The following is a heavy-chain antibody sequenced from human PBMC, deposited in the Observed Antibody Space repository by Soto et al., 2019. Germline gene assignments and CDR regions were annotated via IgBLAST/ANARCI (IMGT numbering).Heavy chain of an antibody. V-gene: IGHV2-5*02. CDR3: AHRLSGYNWNDAYFDY. J-gene: IGHJ4*02. CDR1: GFSLSTSGVG. D-gene: IGHD1-1*01. CDR2: IYWDDDK. Sequence: SGPTLVNPTQTLTLTCTFSGFSLSTSGVGVGWIRQPPGKALESLALIYWDDDKRYSPSLRSRLTIIKDTSKNQVFLIMTNMDPVDTGTYYCAHRLSGYNWNDAYFDYWGQGALVTVSS.